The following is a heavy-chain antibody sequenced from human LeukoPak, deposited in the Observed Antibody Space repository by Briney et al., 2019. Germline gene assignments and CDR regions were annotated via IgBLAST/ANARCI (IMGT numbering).Heavy chain of an antibody. CDR3: ARGSGYYYYGMDV. CDR2: IYTSGST. V-gene: IGHV4-61*02. CDR1: GGSISSGSYY. Sequence: PSETLSLTCTVSGGSISSGSYYWSWIRQPAGKGLEWIGRIYTSGSTNYNPSLKSRVTISVDTSKNQFSLKLSSVTAADTAVYYCARGSGYYYYGMDVWGQGTTVTVSS. J-gene: IGHJ6*02.